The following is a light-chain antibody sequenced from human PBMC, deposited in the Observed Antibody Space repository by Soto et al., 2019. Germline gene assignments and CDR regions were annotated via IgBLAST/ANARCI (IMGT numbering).Light chain of an antibody. CDR3: QQLHSYPYT. V-gene: IGKV1-13*02. CDR1: QDISIN. CDR2: GAS. Sequence: AIQLTQSPSSLSASVGDRVTITCRTSQDISINLAWYHQIPGKAPKVLISGASGVQTGVPSEFSGSGSGTDFTLTSSRLQPEHFATYYCQQLHSYPYTFGQGTKLEI. J-gene: IGKJ2*01.